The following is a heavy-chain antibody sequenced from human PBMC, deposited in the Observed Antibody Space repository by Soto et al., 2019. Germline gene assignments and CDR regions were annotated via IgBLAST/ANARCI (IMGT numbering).Heavy chain of an antibody. CDR3: ARLTVGDYRFSF. D-gene: IGHD4-4*01. CDR2: VYYTGSSSTGST. V-gene: IGHV4-39*01. J-gene: IGHJ4*02. CDR1: GASVGDSTYQ. Sequence: SETLSLTCTVSGASVGDSTYQWGWVRQPPGKGLEWLGSVYYTGSSSTGSTYYNPSLRGRVTISVDTSKNQVSLRLSGVTAADTALYHCARLTVGDYRFSFWAQGTQVTVSS.